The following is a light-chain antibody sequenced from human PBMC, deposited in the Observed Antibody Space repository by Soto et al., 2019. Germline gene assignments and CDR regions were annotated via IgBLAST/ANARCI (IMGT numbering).Light chain of an antibody. Sequence: DIVMTQSPDSLAVSLGERATINCKSSQSVLYSSNNKNYLAWYQQKPGQPPKLLIYWASTRESGVPDRFSGRGSGTDFTLTISSLQAEDVAVYYCQQYYSPWTFGQGTKVELK. CDR3: QQYYSPWT. CDR2: WAS. V-gene: IGKV4-1*01. CDR1: QSVLYSSNNKNY. J-gene: IGKJ1*01.